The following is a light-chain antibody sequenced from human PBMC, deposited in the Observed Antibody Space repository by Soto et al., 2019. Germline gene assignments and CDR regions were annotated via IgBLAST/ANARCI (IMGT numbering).Light chain of an antibody. Sequence: EFVLTQSAGTLFLTPGGRVTLSSRASQSLSKGYLAWYQQIFGQASRVRIYDASRRATGIPERLSGSGSGTDFTLTINRLEPEDFAVYYCQQYGSSPTFGLGTKVDIK. CDR2: DAS. CDR1: QSLSKGY. J-gene: IGKJ1*01. V-gene: IGKV3-20*01. CDR3: QQYGSSPT.